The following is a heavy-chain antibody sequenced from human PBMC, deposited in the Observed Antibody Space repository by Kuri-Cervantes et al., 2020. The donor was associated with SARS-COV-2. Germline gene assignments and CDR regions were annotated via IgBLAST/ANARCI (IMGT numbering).Heavy chain of an antibody. CDR3: ATNYEVLTSDAFDI. Sequence: GGSLRLSCAASGFTFSNAWMSWVRQAPGKGLEWVGRIKSKTDGGTIDYAAPVKGRFIISRDDSKSTVFLQMNRLKTEDTALYYCATNYEVLTSDAFDIWGQGTMVTVSS. J-gene: IGHJ3*02. D-gene: IGHD3-9*01. CDR1: GFTFSNAW. CDR2: IKSKTDGGTI. V-gene: IGHV3-15*01.